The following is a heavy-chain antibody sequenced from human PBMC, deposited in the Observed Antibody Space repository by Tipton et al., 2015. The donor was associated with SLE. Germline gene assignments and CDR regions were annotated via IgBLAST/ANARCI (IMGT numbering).Heavy chain of an antibody. V-gene: IGHV4-61*10. Sequence: TLSLTCTVSGGSISSGSFYWSWIRQPAGKGLEWIGHIYHSGNTNYKPSLYSRVSMSIETSSNQFSLNLRSVTAADTAMYYCARSLPKQWLPPAFDIWGRGTMVTVSS. CDR2: IYHSGNT. CDR3: ARSLPKQWLPPAFDI. CDR1: GGSISSGSFY. J-gene: IGHJ3*02. D-gene: IGHD6-19*01.